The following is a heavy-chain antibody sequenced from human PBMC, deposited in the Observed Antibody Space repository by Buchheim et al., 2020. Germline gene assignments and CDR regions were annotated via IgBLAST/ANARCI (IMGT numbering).Heavy chain of an antibody. Sequence: QVQLVESGGGVVQPGRSLRLSCAASGFTFSSYGMHWVRQAPGKGLEWVAVIWYDGSNKYYADSVKGRFTISRDNSKNTLYLQMNSLRAEDTAVYYCARDRSRYVVTAIPRIFQHWGQGTL. CDR3: ARDRSRYVVTAIPRIFQH. CDR2: IWYDGSNK. D-gene: IGHD2-21*02. V-gene: IGHV3-33*01. CDR1: GFTFSSYG. J-gene: IGHJ1*01.